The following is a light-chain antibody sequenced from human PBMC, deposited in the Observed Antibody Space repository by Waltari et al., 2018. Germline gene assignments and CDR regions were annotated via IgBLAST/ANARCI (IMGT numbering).Light chain of an antibody. J-gene: IGLJ2*01. CDR3: SSYTISSAIFI. V-gene: IGLV2-14*01. Sequence: QSALTQPTSVSGSLEQSIPISCTGTSSNVGHYNYVSWYQHHPDNAPKLIIYEVTNRPSGVSTRFSGSKSGNTASLTISGLQAEDEAFYYCSSYTISSAIFIFGGGTIVTV. CDR1: SSNVGHYNY. CDR2: EVT.